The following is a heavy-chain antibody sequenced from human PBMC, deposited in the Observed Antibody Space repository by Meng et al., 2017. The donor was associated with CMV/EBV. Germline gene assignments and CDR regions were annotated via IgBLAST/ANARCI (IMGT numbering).Heavy chain of an antibody. J-gene: IGHJ6*02. CDR3: ARGPAFSYDFWSGYYPADYYYGMDV. V-gene: IGHV1-2*02. D-gene: IGHD3-3*01. CDR2: INPNSGGT. Sequence: ASVKVSCKASGYTFTGYYMHWVRQSPGQGLEWMGWINPNSGGTNYAQKFQGRVTMTRDTSISTAYMELSRLRSNDTAVYYCARGPAFSYDFWSGYYPADYYYGMDVWGQGTTVTVSS. CDR1: GYTFTGYY.